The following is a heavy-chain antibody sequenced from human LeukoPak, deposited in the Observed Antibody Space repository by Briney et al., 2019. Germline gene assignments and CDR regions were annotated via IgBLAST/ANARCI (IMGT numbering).Heavy chain of an antibody. CDR3: ARDRTMIDGMDV. D-gene: IGHD3-22*01. J-gene: IGHJ6*02. V-gene: IGHV3-30*04. Sequence: PGGSLRLSCAASGFTFSSYAMHWVRQAPGKGLEWVAVISYDGSNKYYADSVKGRFTISRDNSENTLYLQMNSLRAEDTAVYYCARDRTMIDGMDVWGQGTTVTVSS. CDR2: ISYDGSNK. CDR1: GFTFSSYA.